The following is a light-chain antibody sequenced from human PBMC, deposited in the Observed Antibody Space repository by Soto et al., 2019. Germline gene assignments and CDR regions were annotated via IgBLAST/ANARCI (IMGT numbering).Light chain of an antibody. CDR2: DAS. CDR3: QQYNLHSPAT. J-gene: IGKJ1*01. CDR1: QSIGRW. Sequence: DIQMTQSPSTLSASVGDRVTITCRASQSIGRWLAWYQQKPGKAPKLMIYDASTLISGVPSRFSGSGSGTEFTLTISSLQPDDFTTYYCQQYNLHSPATFGQGTKVDIK. V-gene: IGKV1-5*01.